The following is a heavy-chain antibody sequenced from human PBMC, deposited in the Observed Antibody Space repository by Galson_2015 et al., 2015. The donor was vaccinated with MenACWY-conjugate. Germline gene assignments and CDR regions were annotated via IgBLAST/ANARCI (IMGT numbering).Heavy chain of an antibody. Sequence: QSGAEVKKPGEPLKISCQGSGSSFSTFPIAWVRQMPGKGLEYMGMIVPGGSYTNYGPSFEGQVTMSADNSITTAYLQWSSLKASVTATYYCVRHDDPSGHPRWGQGALVTVSS. CDR3: VRHDDPSGHPR. J-gene: IGHJ4*02. V-gene: IGHV5-51*01. CDR1: GSSFSTFP. CDR2: IVPGGSYT. D-gene: IGHD3-16*01.